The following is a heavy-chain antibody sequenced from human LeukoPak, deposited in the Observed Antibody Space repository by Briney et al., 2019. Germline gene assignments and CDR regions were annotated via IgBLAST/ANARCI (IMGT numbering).Heavy chain of an antibody. V-gene: IGHV1-18*01. D-gene: IGHD5-24*01. CDR1: GYTFTSYG. CDR2: ISAYNGNT. Sequence: ASVKVSCKASGYTFTSYGISWVRQAPGQGLEWMGWISAYNGNTNYAQKLQGRVTMTTDTSTSTAYMELRSLRSDDTAVYYCAREFGEMATITDQYFDCWGQGTLVTVSS. CDR3: AREFGEMATITDQYFDC. J-gene: IGHJ4*02.